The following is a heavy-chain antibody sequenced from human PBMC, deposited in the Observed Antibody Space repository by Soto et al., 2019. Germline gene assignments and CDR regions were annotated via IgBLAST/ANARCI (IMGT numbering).Heavy chain of an antibody. D-gene: IGHD3-10*01. V-gene: IGHV4-30-4*01. J-gene: IGHJ4*02. CDR1: GGSISSGDYY. CDR2: IYYSGST. Sequence: SETLSLTCTVSGGSISSGDYYWSWIRQPPGKGLEWIGYIYYSGSTYYNPSLKSRVTISIDTSKNQFSLKLSSVTAADTAVYYCARDSLHYYGSGSYTRFFDYWGQGTLVTVSS. CDR3: ARDSLHYYGSGSYTRFFDY.